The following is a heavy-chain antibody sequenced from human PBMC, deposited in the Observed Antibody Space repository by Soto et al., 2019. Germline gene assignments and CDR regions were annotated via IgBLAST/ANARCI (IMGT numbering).Heavy chain of an antibody. CDR2: IFPLTDIP. V-gene: IGHV1-69*02. CDR3: ARGPLVVLNYFES. Sequence: QVQLVQSGTEVKKPGSSVKVSCKASGGTFSNYPINWVRQAPGQGLEWMGSIFPLTDIPDYAQNFQARLTITADKSTSTAYMELSSLTSDDTAMYFCARGPLVVLNYFESWGHGTLVTVSS. J-gene: IGHJ4*01. CDR1: GGTFSNYP.